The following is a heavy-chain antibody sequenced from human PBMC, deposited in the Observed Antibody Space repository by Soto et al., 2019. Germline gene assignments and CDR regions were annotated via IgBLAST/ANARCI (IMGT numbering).Heavy chain of an antibody. Sequence: QVQLQESGPGLVKPSGTLSLTCAVSGGSISSINWWSWVRQPPGKGLEWIGEIYHSGRTNYNPSLKNRDNKSVDKSKNQFSLKLSSVTAADTAVYYCARGDCRGCSCYTVDIWGQGTMVTVSS. CDR2: IYHSGRT. CDR3: ARGDCRGCSCYTVDI. J-gene: IGHJ3*02. CDR1: GGSISSINW. V-gene: IGHV4-4*02. D-gene: IGHD2-15*01.